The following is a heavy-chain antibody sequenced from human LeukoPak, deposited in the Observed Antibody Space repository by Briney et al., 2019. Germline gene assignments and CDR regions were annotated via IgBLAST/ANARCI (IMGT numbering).Heavy chain of an antibody. CDR3: ARGMPEVRDLLLSRRKTSNWFDP. CDR2: IYYSGST. J-gene: IGHJ5*02. D-gene: IGHD2-2*01. V-gene: IGHV4-39*07. Sequence: SETLSLTCTVSGGSISSSSYYWGWIRQPPGKGLEWVGSIYYSGSTYYNPSLKSRVTISVDTSKNQFSLKLSSVTAADTAVYYCARGMPEVRDLLLSRRKTSNWFDPWGQGTLVTVSS. CDR1: GGSISSSSYY.